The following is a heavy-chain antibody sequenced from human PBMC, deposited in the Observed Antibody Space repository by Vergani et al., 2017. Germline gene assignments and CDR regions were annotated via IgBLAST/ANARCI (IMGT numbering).Heavy chain of an antibody. Sequence: EVQLLESGGDLVQPGGSLRLSCAASGFTFNHYAMNWVRQAPGKGLEWVSGISGSGGSTYYAGSVKGRFTISRDSSKNTLYLQMNSLSAGDTAVYYCAKANPRNSGYDYVYYYNAMDVWGKGTTVTASS. D-gene: IGHD5-12*01. CDR3: AKANPRNSGYDYVYYYNAMDV. V-gene: IGHV3-23*01. CDR2: ISGSGGST. CDR1: GFTFNHYA. J-gene: IGHJ6*04.